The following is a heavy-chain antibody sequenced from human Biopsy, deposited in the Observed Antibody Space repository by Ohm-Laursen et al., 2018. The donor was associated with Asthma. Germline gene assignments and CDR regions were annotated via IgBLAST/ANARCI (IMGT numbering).Heavy chain of an antibody. CDR3: ARGPELDV. CDR2: TNERGVT. Sequence: TLSLTWDVYPGSFSGFFWTWIRQSPGKGLEWIGETNERGVTNNNPSLKSRVIISIDTYWNRVSLKLTSVTAADTAVYYCARGPELDVWGQGTTVTVSS. J-gene: IGHJ6*02. CDR1: PGSFSGFF. V-gene: IGHV4-34*01.